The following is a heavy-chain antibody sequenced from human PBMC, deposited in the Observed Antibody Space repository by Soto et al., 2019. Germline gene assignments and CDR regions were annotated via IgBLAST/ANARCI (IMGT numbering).Heavy chain of an antibody. Sequence: QVRLQESGPGLVKPSETLSLTCTVSGGSITSITNHYCSWIRQPPGKGLEWIGYIYYSGHTSYNPSPKSRVILSVDTSKNQVSLNLASVTAADTAVYYCATQGFGTLHGLVDVWGQGTTVTVSS. D-gene: IGHD1-7*01. J-gene: IGHJ6*02. CDR2: IYYSGHT. CDR3: ATQGFGTLHGLVDV. V-gene: IGHV4-59*08. CDR1: GGSITSITNHY.